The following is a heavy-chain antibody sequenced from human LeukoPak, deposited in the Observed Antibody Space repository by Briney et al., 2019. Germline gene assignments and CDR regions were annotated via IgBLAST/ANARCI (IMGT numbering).Heavy chain of an antibody. CDR2: ISSSSSHV. Sequence: GSLRLSCAASGFTFSSYSMNWVRQAPGKGLEWVSSISSSSSHVYYADSVKGRFTMSRDNAKNSLYLQMNSLRADDTAVYYCARVLEAASFDYWGQGSPVTVSS. D-gene: IGHD6-13*01. J-gene: IGHJ4*02. V-gene: IGHV3-21*01. CDR3: ARVLEAASFDY. CDR1: GFTFSSYS.